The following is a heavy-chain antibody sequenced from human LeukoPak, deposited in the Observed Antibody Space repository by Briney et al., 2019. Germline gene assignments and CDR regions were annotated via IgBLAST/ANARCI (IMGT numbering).Heavy chain of an antibody. CDR3: ARWASGYSYGSDY. CDR1: GFTFSDYY. D-gene: IGHD5-18*01. V-gene: IGHV3-11*04. CDR2: ISSSGSTI. J-gene: IGHJ4*02. Sequence: GGSLRLSCAASGFTFSDYYMSWIRQAPGKRLEWVSYISSSGSTIYYADSVKGRFTISRDNAKNSLYLQMNSLRAVDTAVYYCARWASGYSYGSDYWGQGTLVTVSS.